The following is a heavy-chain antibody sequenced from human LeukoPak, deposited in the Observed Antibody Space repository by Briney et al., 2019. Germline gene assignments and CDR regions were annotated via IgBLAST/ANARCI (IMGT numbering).Heavy chain of an antibody. V-gene: IGHV4-34*01. Sequence: SETLSLTCAVYGGSFSGYYWSWIRQPPGKGLEWIGEINHRGSTNYNPSLKSRVTISVDTSKNQFSLKLSSVTAADTAVYYCARGGLVVPAAIRYNWFDPWGQGTLVTVSS. CDR1: GGSFSGYY. J-gene: IGHJ5*02. CDR3: ARGGLVVPAAIRYNWFDP. CDR2: INHRGST. D-gene: IGHD2-2*01.